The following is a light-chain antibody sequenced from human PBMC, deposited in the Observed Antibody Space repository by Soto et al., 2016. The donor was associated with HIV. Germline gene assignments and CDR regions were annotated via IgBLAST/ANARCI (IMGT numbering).Light chain of an antibody. CDR2: TPPES. V-gene: IGKV1-5*03. Sequence: DIQMTQSPSSLSASIGDRVTITCRASQSVSVWLAWYQQKPGKAPNLLILTPPESTLEIGVPSRFSASGSGTDFTLTLSSVQPDDVGTYYCQQYNSVPWTFGQGTKLEMK. J-gene: IGKJ1*01. CDR1: QSVSVW. CDR3: QQYNSVPWT.